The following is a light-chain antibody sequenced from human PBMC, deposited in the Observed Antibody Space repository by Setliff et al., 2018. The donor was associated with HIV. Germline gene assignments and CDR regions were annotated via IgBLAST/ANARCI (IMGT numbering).Light chain of an antibody. CDR1: NIASKS. CDR2: YDT. V-gene: IGLV3-21*04. J-gene: IGLJ2*01. CDR3: QVWDSSPDLPVV. Sequence: SYELTQPPSVSVAPGETARITCGGDNIASKSVHWYQQKPGQAPLLVIFYDTDRPSGIPERFSASNSGNTATLIISSVEAGDEADYCCQVWDSSPDLPVVFGGGTK.